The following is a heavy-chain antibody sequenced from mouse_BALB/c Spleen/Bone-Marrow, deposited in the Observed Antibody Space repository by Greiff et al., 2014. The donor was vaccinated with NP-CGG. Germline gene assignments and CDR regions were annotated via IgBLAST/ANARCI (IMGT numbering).Heavy chain of an antibody. Sequence: EVQLVESGGGLVKPGGSLKLSCAASGFTFSDYYMYWVRQTPEKRLEWVATISDGGSYTYYPDSVKGRFTISRDIAKNSLYLQMSSLKSEDTAMYYCARDRGVQGYAMDYWGQGTSVTVSS. CDR2: ISDGGSYT. CDR1: GFTFSDYY. V-gene: IGHV5-4*02. D-gene: IGHD2-14*01. J-gene: IGHJ4*01. CDR3: ARDRGVQGYAMDY.